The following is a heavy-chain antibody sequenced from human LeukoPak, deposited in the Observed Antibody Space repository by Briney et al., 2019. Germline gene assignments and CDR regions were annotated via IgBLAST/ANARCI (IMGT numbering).Heavy chain of an antibody. CDR3: ARSGFVYYFDY. Sequence: SETLSLTCTVSGGSISSSSYYWGWIRQPPGKGLEWIGSIYYSGSTYYNPSLKSRVTISVDTSKNQFSLKLSSVTAADTAVYYCARSGFVYYFDYWGQGTLVTVSS. D-gene: IGHD2-15*01. V-gene: IGHV4-39*01. J-gene: IGHJ4*02. CDR1: GGSISSSSYY. CDR2: IYYSGST.